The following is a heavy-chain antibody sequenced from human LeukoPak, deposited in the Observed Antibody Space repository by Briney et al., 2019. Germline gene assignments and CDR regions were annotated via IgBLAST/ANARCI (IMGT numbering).Heavy chain of an antibody. CDR2: ISYDGSNK. V-gene: IGHV3-30*04. J-gene: IGHJ3*02. CDR3: YVQIADDAFDI. CDR1: GFTFSSYA. D-gene: IGHD6-13*01. Sequence: SGGSLRLSCAASGFTFSSYAMHWVRQAPGKGLEWVAVISYDGSNKYYADSVKGRFTISRDNSKNTLYLQMNSLRAEDTAVYYCYVQIADDAFDIWGQGTMVTVSS.